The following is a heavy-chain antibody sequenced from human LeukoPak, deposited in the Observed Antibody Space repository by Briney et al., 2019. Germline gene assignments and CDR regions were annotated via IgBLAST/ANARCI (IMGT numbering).Heavy chain of an antibody. Sequence: PSETLSLTCTVSGGSISSGSYYWSWIRQPAGKGLEWIGRIYTSGSTNYNPSLKSRVTISVDTSKNQFSLKLSSVTAADTAVYYCAAGIAARREYVDYWGQGTLVTVSS. D-gene: IGHD6-6*01. CDR2: IYTSGST. CDR1: GGSISSGSYY. CDR3: AAGIAARREYVDY. V-gene: IGHV4-61*02. J-gene: IGHJ4*02.